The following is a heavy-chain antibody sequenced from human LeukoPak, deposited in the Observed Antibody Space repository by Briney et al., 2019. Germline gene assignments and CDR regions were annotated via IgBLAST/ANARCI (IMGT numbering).Heavy chain of an antibody. CDR1: GFTFSNAW. J-gene: IGHJ4*02. V-gene: IGHV3-30*03. CDR3: ATLRRFDY. CDR2: ISYDGSNK. D-gene: IGHD5/OR15-5a*01. Sequence: PGGSLRLSCAASGFTFSNAWMTWVRQAPGKGLEWVAVISYDGSNKYYADSVKGRFTISRDNSKNTLYLQMNSLRAEDTAVYYCATLRRFDYWGQGTLVTVSS.